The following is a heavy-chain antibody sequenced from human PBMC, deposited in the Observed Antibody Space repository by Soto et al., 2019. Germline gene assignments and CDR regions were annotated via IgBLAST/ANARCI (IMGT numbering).Heavy chain of an antibody. Sequence: QLQLQESGSGLVKPSQTLSLTCAVSGGSITSGNTYSWSWIRQPPGKGLEWIGSISHTGSTSYNPSLKRRVSMSVYKSKNLFSLKLFSVTDADMAVYYFARAVTPYFGTWCDPWGQGTLVTVSS. CDR3: ARAVTPYFGTWCDP. V-gene: IGHV4-30-2*01. CDR2: ISHTGST. CDR1: GGSITSGNTYS. D-gene: IGHD3-10*01. J-gene: IGHJ5*02.